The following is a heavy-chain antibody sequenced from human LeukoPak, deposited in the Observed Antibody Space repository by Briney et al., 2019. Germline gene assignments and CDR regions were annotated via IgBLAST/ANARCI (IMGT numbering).Heavy chain of an antibody. J-gene: IGHJ4*02. Sequence: SETLSLTRAVYGGSFSGYYWSWIRQPPGKGLEWIGEINHSGSTNYNPSLKSRVTISVDTSKNQFSLKLSSVTAADTAVYYCARICDSSGYFSFDYWGQGTLVTVSS. CDR1: GGSFSGYY. CDR3: ARICDSSGYFSFDY. CDR2: INHSGST. D-gene: IGHD3-22*01. V-gene: IGHV4-34*01.